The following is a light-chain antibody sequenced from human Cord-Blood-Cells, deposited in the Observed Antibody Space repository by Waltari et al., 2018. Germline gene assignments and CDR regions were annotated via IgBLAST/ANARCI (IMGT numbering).Light chain of an antibody. J-gene: IGKJ2*01. Sequence: EIVLTQSPGTLSLSPGERATLSCRASQRVSSSYLAWYQQNPGQAPRLLIYGASSRATGIPDRFSGSGSGTDFTLTISRLEPEDFAVYYCQQYGSSYTFGQGTKLEIK. V-gene: IGKV3-20*01. CDR3: QQYGSSYT. CDR2: GAS. CDR1: QRVSSSY.